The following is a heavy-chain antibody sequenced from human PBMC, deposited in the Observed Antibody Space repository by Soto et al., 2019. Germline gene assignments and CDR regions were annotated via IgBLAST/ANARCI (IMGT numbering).Heavy chain of an antibody. Sequence: QVQLVQSGAEVKKPGASVKVSCKTSGYTFTSYGITWVRQAPGQGLEWMGWSSTSNGDTTYVQKFQGRVTMTTDKSTGTGNMELRSLAPAATAGYSCARDYPFPGYFGQGSLGAVSS. CDR1: GYTFTSYG. CDR2: SSTSNGDT. D-gene: IGHD3-3*02. J-gene: IGHJ4*02. V-gene: IGHV1-18*01. CDR3: ARDYPFPGY.